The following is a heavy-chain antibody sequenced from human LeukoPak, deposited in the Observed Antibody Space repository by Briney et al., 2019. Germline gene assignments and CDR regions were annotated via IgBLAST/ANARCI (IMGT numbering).Heavy chain of an antibody. Sequence: TLSLLCTVSGGFFSRGGYYWTWIPRHPGKGLQCFGYMYYSRITHYNPSLKSRVTISVDTSKNHFSLKLSSLTAADTAVYYCARAQASYYDFWSGYYPPYYYMDVWGKGTTVSVSS. D-gene: IGHD3-3*01. CDR1: GGFFSRGGYY. V-gene: IGHV4-31*03. CDR3: ARAQASYYDFWSGYYPPYYYMDV. J-gene: IGHJ6*03. CDR2: MYYSRIT.